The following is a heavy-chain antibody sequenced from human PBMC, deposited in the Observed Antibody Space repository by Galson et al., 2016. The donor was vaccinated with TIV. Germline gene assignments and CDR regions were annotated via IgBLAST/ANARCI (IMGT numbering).Heavy chain of an antibody. J-gene: IGHJ4*02. V-gene: IGHV1-3*01. CDR1: GYTFTSYT. CDR3: VGARVKHFDF. Sequence: SVKVSCKASGYTFTSYTMHWVRQAPGQRLEWMGWINVYNGNTRYSQKFRDRVTITRDTSATTAYMETYMELSSLKSEDTAVYYCVGARVKHFDFWGQGTLVTVSS. CDR2: INVYNGNT.